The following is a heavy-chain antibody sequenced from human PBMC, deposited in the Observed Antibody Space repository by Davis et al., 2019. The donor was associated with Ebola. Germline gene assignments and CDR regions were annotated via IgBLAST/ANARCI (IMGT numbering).Heavy chain of an antibody. Sequence: GESLKISCAASGFTFSTYSMSWVRQAPGKGLEWVSSISSDSAYIYYADSAKGRFTISRDNAKNSLYLQMNNLRAEDTAVYYCARALGEFPDDFDSWGQGTLITVSS. D-gene: IGHD3-10*01. CDR3: ARALGEFPDDFDS. J-gene: IGHJ4*02. CDR1: GFTFSTYS. V-gene: IGHV3-21*01. CDR2: ISSDSAYI.